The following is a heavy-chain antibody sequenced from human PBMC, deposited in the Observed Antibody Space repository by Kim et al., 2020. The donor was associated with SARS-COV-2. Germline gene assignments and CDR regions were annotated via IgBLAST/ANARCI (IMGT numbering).Heavy chain of an antibody. V-gene: IGHV4-39*01. CDR1: GGSISSSSYY. CDR3: ARHLGPLLWFGEAFDY. D-gene: IGHD3-10*01. J-gene: IGHJ4*02. CDR2: IYYSGST. Sequence: SETLSLTCTVSGGSISSSSYYWGWIRQPPGKGLEWIGSIYYSGSTYYNPSLKSRVTISVDTSKNQFSLKLSSVTAADTAVYYCARHLGPLLWFGEAFDYWGQGTLVTVSS.